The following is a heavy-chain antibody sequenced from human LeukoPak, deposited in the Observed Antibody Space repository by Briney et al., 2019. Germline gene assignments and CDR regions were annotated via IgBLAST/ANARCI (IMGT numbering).Heavy chain of an antibody. CDR2: IYHSGST. CDR3: ASVDTAMVNDY. Sequence: SETLSLTCAVSGGSLSSGGYSWSWIRQPPGKGLEWIGYIYHSGSTYYNPSLKSRVTISVDRSKIQFSLKLISVTAADTAVYYCASVDTAMVNDYWGQGTLVTVSS. V-gene: IGHV4-30-2*01. J-gene: IGHJ4*02. CDR1: GGSLSSGGYS. D-gene: IGHD5-18*01.